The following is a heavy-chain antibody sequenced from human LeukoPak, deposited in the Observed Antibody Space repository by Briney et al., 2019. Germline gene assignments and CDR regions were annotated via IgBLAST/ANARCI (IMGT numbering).Heavy chain of an antibody. CDR2: INPNSGGT. D-gene: IGHD4-23*01. Sequence: ASVKVSCKASGYTFTGYYKHWVRQAPGQGLEWMGWINPNSGGTNYAQKFRGRVTMTRDTSISTAYMELSRLRSDDTAVYYCARARVTTMGYWGQGTLVTVSS. J-gene: IGHJ4*02. CDR3: ARARVTTMGY. CDR1: GYTFTGYY. V-gene: IGHV1-2*02.